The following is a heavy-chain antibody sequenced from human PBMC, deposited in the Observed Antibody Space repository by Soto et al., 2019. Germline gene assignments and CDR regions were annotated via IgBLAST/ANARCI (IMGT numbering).Heavy chain of an antibody. CDR1: GFTFSSYW. CDR3: VRTSLVVAAATREDY. Sequence: EVQLVESGGGLVQPGESLRLSCAASGFTFSSYWMHWVRQAPGKGLVWVSCINSDASSTSYAGSVKGRFTISRDNAKNTLYLQMNSLRAEDTAVYYCVRTSLVVAAATREDYWGQGTLVTVSS. V-gene: IGHV3-74*01. D-gene: IGHD2-15*01. CDR2: INSDASST. J-gene: IGHJ4*02.